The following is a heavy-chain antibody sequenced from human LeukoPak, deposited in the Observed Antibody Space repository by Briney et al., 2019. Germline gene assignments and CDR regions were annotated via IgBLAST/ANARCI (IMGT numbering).Heavy chain of an antibody. CDR1: GFSISSSNYY. CDR2: IYYSGST. Sequence: SETLSLTCTVSGFSISSSNYYWGWIRPPPGKGLEWIGSIYYSGSTYYSPSLKSRVTISVDTSKNQFSLKLSSVTAADTAVYYCERGHKDFQHWGQGNLVTVSS. J-gene: IGHJ1*01. V-gene: IGHV4-39*07. CDR3: ERGHKDFQH.